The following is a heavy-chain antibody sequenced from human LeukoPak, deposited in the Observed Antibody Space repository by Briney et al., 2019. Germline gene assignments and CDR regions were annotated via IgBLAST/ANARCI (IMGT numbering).Heavy chain of an antibody. D-gene: IGHD2/OR15-2a*01. CDR3: ARVLYDYYFDY. V-gene: IGHV4-31*11. Sequence: PSETLSLTCAVSGGSFSSGGYYWSWIRHHPGKGLEWIGCISYSGIAYYNPSLKSRLTISVDTSKNQFSLELSSVTAADTALYYCARVLYDYYFDYWGQGTLVTVPS. J-gene: IGHJ4*02. CDR2: ISYSGIA. CDR1: GGSFSSGGYY.